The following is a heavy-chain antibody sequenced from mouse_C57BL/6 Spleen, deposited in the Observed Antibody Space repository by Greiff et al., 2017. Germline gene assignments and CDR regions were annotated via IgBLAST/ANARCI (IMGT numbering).Heavy chain of an antibody. D-gene: IGHD2-4*01. CDR2: IHPNSGST. CDR3: ARLDYDYDVDFDY. CDR1: GYTFTSYW. V-gene: IGHV1-64*01. Sequence: VQLQQPGAELVKPGASVKLSCKASGYTFTSYWMHWVKQRPGQGLEWIGMIHPNSGSTNYNEKFKSKATLTVDKSSSTAYMQLSSLTSEDSAVYYCARLDYDYDVDFDYWGQGTTLTVSS. J-gene: IGHJ2*01.